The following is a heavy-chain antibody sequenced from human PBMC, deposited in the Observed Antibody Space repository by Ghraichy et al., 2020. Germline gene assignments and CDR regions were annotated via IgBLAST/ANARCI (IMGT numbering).Heavy chain of an antibody. Sequence: LSLTCAASGFTFSDYYMSWIRQAPGKGLEWVSYISSSGSTIYYADSVKGRFTISRDNAKNSLYLQMNSLRAEDTAVYYCARDYYSGYSYDYDYYYGMDVWGQGTTVTVSS. CDR2: ISSSGSTI. CDR1: GFTFSDYY. CDR3: ARDYYSGYSYDYDYYYGMDV. J-gene: IGHJ6*02. D-gene: IGHD5-18*01. V-gene: IGHV3-11*01.